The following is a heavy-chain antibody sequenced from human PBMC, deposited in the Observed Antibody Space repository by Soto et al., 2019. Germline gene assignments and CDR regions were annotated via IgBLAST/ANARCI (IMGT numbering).Heavy chain of an antibody. J-gene: IGHJ6*02. CDR2: ISAYNGNT. CDR3: ASFSIAAADPYGMDV. CDR1: GYTFTSYG. V-gene: IGHV1-18*01. Sequence: QVQLVQPGAEVKKPGASVKVSCKASGYTFTSYGFSWVRQAPGQGLEWMGWISAYNGNTNYAQKVQGRVTMTTDTYTSTAYMELRSLRSDDTAVYYCASFSIAAADPYGMDVWGQGTTVTVSS. D-gene: IGHD6-13*01.